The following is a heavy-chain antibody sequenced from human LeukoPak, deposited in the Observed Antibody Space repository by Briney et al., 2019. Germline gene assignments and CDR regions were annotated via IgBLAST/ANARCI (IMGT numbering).Heavy chain of an antibody. D-gene: IGHD5-12*01. CDR3: AREGVATDDYYGMDV. CDR1: GYTFTGYY. CDR2: INPNSGGT. Sequence: ASVKVSRKASGYTFTGYYMHWVRQAPGQGLEWMGWINPNSGGTNYAQKFQGRVTMTRDTSISTAYMELSRLRSDDTAVYYCAREGVATDDYYGMDVWGQGTTVTVSS. J-gene: IGHJ6*02. V-gene: IGHV1-2*02.